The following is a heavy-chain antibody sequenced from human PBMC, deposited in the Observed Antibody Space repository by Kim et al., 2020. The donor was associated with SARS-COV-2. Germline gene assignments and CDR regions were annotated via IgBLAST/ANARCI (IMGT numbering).Heavy chain of an antibody. D-gene: IGHD2-21*02. CDR1: GFTFSSYA. J-gene: IGHJ4*02. CDR2: ISGSGGST. Sequence: GGSLRLSCAASGFTFSSYAMSWVRQAPGKGLEWVSAISGSGGSTYYADSVKGRFTISRDNSKNTLYLQMNSLRAEDTAVYYCAKERGIRGYCGGDCYSGEDYWGQGTLVTVSS. CDR3: AKERGIRGYCGGDCYSGEDY. V-gene: IGHV3-23*01.